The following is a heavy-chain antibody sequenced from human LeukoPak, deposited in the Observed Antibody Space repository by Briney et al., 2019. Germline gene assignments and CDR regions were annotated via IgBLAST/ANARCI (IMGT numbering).Heavy chain of an antibody. Sequence: SQTLSLTCIVSGGSISSGGYYWSWIQQPPGKGLECIGYINPSGSTSYNPSLKSRVTISVDRSKNQFSLKLTSVTAADTAVYYCASTDYYDSSGYYRYWGQGTLVTVSS. D-gene: IGHD3-22*01. J-gene: IGHJ4*02. CDR2: INPSGST. V-gene: IGHV4-30-2*01. CDR1: GGSISSGGYY. CDR3: ASTDYYDSSGYYRY.